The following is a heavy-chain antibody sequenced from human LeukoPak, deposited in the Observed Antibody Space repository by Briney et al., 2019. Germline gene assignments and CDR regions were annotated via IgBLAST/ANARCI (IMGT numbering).Heavy chain of an antibody. CDR2: INTYGSST. Sequence: GGSLRLSCAASGFTFSSYWMHRVRQAPGRGLVWVSRINTYGSSTTYADSVKGRFTISRDNAKNTLYLQMNSLRVEDTAVYYCVRGQIGVSVIVHWGQGTLVTVSS. CDR3: VRGQIGVSVIVH. CDR1: GFTFSSYW. D-gene: IGHD3-22*01. J-gene: IGHJ5*02. V-gene: IGHV3-74*03.